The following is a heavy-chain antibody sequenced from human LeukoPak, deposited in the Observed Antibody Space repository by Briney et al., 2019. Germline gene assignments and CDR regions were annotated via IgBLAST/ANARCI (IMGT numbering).Heavy chain of an antibody. J-gene: IGHJ2*01. D-gene: IGHD6-19*01. Sequence: TSSETLSLTCTVSGGSISSSSYYWGWIRQPPGKGLEWIGSIYYSGSTYYNPSLKSRVTISVDTSKNQFSLKLSSVTAADTAIYYCAKIERWLVHGFDLWGRGTLVTVSS. CDR3: AKIERWLVHGFDL. CDR2: IYYSGST. CDR1: GGSISSSSYY. V-gene: IGHV4-39*07.